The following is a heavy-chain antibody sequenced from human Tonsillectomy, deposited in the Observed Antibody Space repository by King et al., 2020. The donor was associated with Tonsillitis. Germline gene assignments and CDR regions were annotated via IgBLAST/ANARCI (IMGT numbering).Heavy chain of an antibody. CDR1: GFTFSDYY. Sequence: HVQLVESGGGLVKPGGSLRLSCAASGFTFSDYYMSWIRQAPGKGLEWVSYISSSSSYTNYADSVKGRFTISRDNAKNSLYLQMNSLRAEDTAVYYCAGGEHSSSSRYYYYYMDVWGKGTTVTVSS. J-gene: IGHJ6*03. V-gene: IGHV3-11*05. D-gene: IGHD6-6*01. CDR2: ISSSSSYT. CDR3: AGGEHSSSSRYYYYYMDV.